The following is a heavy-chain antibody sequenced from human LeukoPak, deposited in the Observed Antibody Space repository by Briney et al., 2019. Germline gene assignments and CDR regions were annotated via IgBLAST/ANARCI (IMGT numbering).Heavy chain of an antibody. CDR3: TTEMTTVTTDAFDI. J-gene: IGHJ3*02. V-gene: IGHV3-53*01. Sequence: PGGSLRLSCAASGFTVSSNYMSWVRQAPGKGLEWVSVIYSGGSTYYADSVKGRFTISRDNSKNTLYLQMNSLKTEDTAVYYCTTEMTTVTTDAFDIWGQGTMVTVSS. CDR1: GFTVSSNY. D-gene: IGHD4-17*01. CDR2: IYSGGST.